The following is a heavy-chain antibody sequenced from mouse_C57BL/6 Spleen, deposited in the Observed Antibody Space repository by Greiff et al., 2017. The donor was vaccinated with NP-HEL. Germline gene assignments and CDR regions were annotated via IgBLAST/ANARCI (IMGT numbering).Heavy chain of an antibody. V-gene: IGHV3-6*01. J-gene: IGHJ2*01. CDR1: GYSITSGYY. CDR2: ISYDGSN. CDR3: ARDPLITTVVNYFDY. D-gene: IGHD1-1*01. Sequence: EVKLEESGPGLVKPSQSLSLTCSVTGYSITSGYYWNWIRQFPGNKLEWMGYISYDGSNNYNPSLKNRISITRYTSKNQFFLKLNSVTTEDTATYYCARDPLITTVVNYFDYWGQGTTLTVSS.